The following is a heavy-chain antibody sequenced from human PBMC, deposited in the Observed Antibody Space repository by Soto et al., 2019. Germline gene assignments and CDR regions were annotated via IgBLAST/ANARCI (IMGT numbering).Heavy chain of an antibody. J-gene: IGHJ6*02. CDR2: ISGSGGST. CDR1: GFTFSSYA. Sequence: EVQLLESGGGLVQPGGSLRLSCAASGFTFSSYAMSWVRQAPGKGLEWVSAISGSGGSTYYADSVKGRFTISRDNSKNTLYLQMNSLRAEDTAVYYCASPGGGPPYCTNGVCHLYYYYGMDVWGQGTTVTVSS. CDR3: ASPGGGPPYCTNGVCHLYYYYGMDV. D-gene: IGHD2-8*01. V-gene: IGHV3-23*01.